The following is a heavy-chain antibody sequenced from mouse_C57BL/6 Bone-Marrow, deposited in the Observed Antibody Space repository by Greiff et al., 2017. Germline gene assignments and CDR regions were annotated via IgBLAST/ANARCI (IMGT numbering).Heavy chain of an antibody. CDR2: IHPNSGST. CDR1: GYTFTSYW. V-gene: IGHV1-64*01. D-gene: IGHD2-1*01. Sequence: QVQLQQPGAELVKPGASVKLSCKASGYTFTSYWMHWVKQRPGQGLEWIGMIHPNSGSTNYNEKFKGKATLTVDKSSSTAYMQLSSLTSEDSAVYYCARTGIYYGNFWFAYWGQGTLVTVSA. J-gene: IGHJ3*01. CDR3: ARTGIYYGNFWFAY.